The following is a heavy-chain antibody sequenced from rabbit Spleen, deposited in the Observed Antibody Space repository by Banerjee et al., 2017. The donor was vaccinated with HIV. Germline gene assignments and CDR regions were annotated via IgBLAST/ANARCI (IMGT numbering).Heavy chain of an antibody. Sequence: QEQLAESGGGLVKPEGSLTFTCKAFGFSFGVMKGMCWVRQAQGKGREWMACINTATGKAVYASWAKGRFTISKTSSTTLTLQITSLTAADTATYFCARDTGSIFSTYGMDLWGPGTLVTVS. D-gene: IGHD7-1*01. CDR3: ARDTGSIFSTYGMDL. V-gene: IGHV1S45*01. CDR1: GFSFGVMKG. CDR2: INTATGKA. J-gene: IGHJ6*01.